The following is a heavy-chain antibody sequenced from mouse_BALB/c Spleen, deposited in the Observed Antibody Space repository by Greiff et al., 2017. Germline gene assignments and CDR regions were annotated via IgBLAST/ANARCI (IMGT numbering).Heavy chain of an antibody. Sequence: EVHLVESGPGLVKPSQSLSLTCTVTGYSITSDYAWNWIRQFPGNKLEWMGYISYSGSTSYNPSLKSRISITRDTSKNQFFLQLNSVTTEDTATYYCARGGGNLFAYWGQGTLVTVSA. CDR3: ARGGGNLFAY. CDR2: ISYSGST. CDR1: GYSITSDYA. J-gene: IGHJ3*01. V-gene: IGHV3-2*02. D-gene: IGHD2-1*01.